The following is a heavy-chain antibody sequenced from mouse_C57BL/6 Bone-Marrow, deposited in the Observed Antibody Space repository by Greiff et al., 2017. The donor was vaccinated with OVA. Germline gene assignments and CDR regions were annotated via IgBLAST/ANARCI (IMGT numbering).Heavy chain of an antibody. J-gene: IGHJ3*01. CDR3: ARGGLLRFAY. CDR1: GYTFTSYW. V-gene: IGHV1-69*01. CDR2: IDPSDSYT. D-gene: IGHD2-1*01. Sequence: VQLQQPGAELVMPGASVKLSCKASGYTFTSYWMHWVKQRPGQGLVWIGEIDPSDSYTNYNQKFKGKSTLTVDKSSSTAYMQLSSLTSEDSAVYYCARGGLLRFAYWGQGTLVTVSA.